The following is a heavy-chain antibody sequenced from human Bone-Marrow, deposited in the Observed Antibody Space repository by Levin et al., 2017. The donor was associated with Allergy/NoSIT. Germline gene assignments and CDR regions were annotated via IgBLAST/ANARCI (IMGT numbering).Heavy chain of an antibody. Sequence: GGSLRLSCAASGFNFSSYAMSWVRQAPGKGLEWVSAISGSGGSTYYADSVKGRFTISRDNSKNTLYLQMNSLRAEDTAVYYCALCLSGYDGGDFDYWGQGTLVTVSS. CDR3: ALCLSGYDGGDFDY. V-gene: IGHV3-23*01. CDR1: GFNFSSYA. J-gene: IGHJ4*02. D-gene: IGHD5-12*01. CDR2: ISGSGGST.